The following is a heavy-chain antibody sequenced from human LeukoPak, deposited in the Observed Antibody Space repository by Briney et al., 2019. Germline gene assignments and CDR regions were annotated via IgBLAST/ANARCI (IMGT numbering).Heavy chain of an antibody. CDR2: INPNSGGA. CDR3: ASESTFGELPQ. J-gene: IGHJ1*01. D-gene: IGHD3-10*01. V-gene: IGHV1-2*02. Sequence: ASVKVSCKASGYTFTGYYMYWVRQAPGQGLEWMGWINPNSGGANYAQKFQGRVTMTRDTSFSTAFMALSRLRYDDTAVLYCASESTFGELPQWGQGPLVTVSS. CDR1: GYTFTGYY.